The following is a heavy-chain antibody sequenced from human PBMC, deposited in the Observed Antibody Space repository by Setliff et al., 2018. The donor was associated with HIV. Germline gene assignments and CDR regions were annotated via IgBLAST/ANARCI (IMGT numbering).Heavy chain of an antibody. CDR2: IYYSGST. V-gene: IGHV4-38-2*02. CDR1: AYSISSGYN. J-gene: IGHJ3*02. Sequence: SETLSLTCAVSAYSISSGYNWGWIRQPPGKGLEWIGSIYYSGSTNCNPSLKSRVTISVDTSKNQFSLKPSSVTAADTAVYYCARDLREFVGATVLVAFDIWGQGTMVTVSS. D-gene: IGHD1-26*01. CDR3: ARDLREFVGATVLVAFDI.